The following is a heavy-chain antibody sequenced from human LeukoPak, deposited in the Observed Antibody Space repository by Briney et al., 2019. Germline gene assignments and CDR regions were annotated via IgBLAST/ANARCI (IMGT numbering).Heavy chain of an antibody. J-gene: IGHJ6*02. CDR1: GGTFSSYA. CDR2: IIPILGIA. D-gene: IGHD3-3*01. CDR3: ARDQDYDFWSGYYEGVPVRYYYYGMDV. V-gene: IGHV1-69*04. Sequence: SVKVSCKASGGTFSSYAISWVRQAPGQGLEWMGRIIPILGIANYAQKFQGRVTITADKSTSTAYMELSSLRSEDTAVYYCARDQDYDFWSGYYEGVPVRYYYYGMDVWGQGTTVTVSS.